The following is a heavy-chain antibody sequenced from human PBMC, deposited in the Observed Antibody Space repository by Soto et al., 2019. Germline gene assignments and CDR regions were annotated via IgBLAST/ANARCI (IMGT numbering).Heavy chain of an antibody. Sequence: QVQLQESGPGLVKPSETLSLTCTVSGGSISSYYWSWIRQPPGKGLEWIGYIYYSGSTNYNPSLKSRVTISVDTSKNQFSLKLSSVTAADTAVYYCASGYSSSWYGGWFDPWGQGTLVTVSS. CDR2: IYYSGST. J-gene: IGHJ5*02. CDR3: ASGYSSSWYGGWFDP. CDR1: GGSISSYY. D-gene: IGHD6-13*01. V-gene: IGHV4-59*08.